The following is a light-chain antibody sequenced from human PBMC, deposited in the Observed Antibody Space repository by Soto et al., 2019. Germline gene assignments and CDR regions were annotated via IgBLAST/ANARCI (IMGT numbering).Light chain of an antibody. CDR3: QQYSTYAQRT. CDR2: KAS. V-gene: IGKV1-5*03. J-gene: IGKJ1*01. CDR1: QSISIW. Sequence: DIQMTQSPSTLSASVGDRVTITCRASQSISIWLAWYQQKPGKAPKILIYKASSLESGGPSGFSGSGDGTELSLTTSTLQPDDFATYYCQQYSTYAQRTFGQETNMDI.